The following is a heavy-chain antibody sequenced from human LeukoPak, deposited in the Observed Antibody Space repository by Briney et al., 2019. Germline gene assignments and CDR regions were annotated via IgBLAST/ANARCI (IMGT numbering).Heavy chain of an antibody. Sequence: GESLKISCQGSGYSFTSYWIGWVRQLPGKGLEWMGIIYPGDSDTRYSPSFQGQVTISADKSISTAYLQWSSLKASDTAMYYCARHRSTNGVCHGDYWGQGTLVTVSS. CDR3: ARHRSTNGVCHGDY. CDR2: IYPGDSDT. CDR1: GYSFTSYW. J-gene: IGHJ4*02. V-gene: IGHV5-51*01. D-gene: IGHD2-8*01.